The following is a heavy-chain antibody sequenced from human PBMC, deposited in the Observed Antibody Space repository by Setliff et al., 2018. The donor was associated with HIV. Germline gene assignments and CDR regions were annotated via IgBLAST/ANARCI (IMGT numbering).Heavy chain of an antibody. CDR3: AKETLGWSPKSNGPLDY. Sequence: GASVKVSCTTSGFTFSSYAFSWVRQAPGKGLEWVSAINGDSGRTYYADFAKGRFTISSDTSKSTLSLQMETLRSEDTAVYYCAKETLGWSPKSNGPLDYWGQGILVTVSS. V-gene: IGHV3-23*01. CDR1: GFTFSSYA. CDR2: INGDSGRT. J-gene: IGHJ4*02. D-gene: IGHD6-19*01.